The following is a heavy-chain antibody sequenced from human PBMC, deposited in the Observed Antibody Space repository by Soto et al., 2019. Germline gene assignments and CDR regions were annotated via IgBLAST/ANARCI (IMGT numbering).Heavy chain of an antibody. Sequence: SETLSLTCAVYGGSFSGYYWNWIRQPPGKGLEWIGQTNHSGSTNYNPSLQSRVTISVDTSKNQFSLKLNSVTAADTAVYYCARARRKGYCSGGSCGLDVWGQGTTVTVSS. CDR3: ARARRKGYCSGGSCGLDV. V-gene: IGHV4-34*01. D-gene: IGHD2-15*01. CDR1: GGSFSGYY. J-gene: IGHJ6*02. CDR2: TNHSGST.